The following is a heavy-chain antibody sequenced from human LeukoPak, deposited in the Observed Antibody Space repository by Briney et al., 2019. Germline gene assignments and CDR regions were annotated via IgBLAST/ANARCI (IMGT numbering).Heavy chain of an antibody. CDR1: GFTFSSYS. D-gene: IGHD3-10*01. V-gene: IGHV3-30*03. CDR2: ISNDGDNK. Sequence: GGSLRLSCAASGFTFSSYSMNWVRQAPGKGLEWVAVISNDGDNKYYADSVKGRFAISRDNAKNSLYLQMNSLRAEDTAVYYCARDRYYGSGSQVDYYYYMDVWGKGTTVTVSS. CDR3: ARDRYYGSGSQVDYYYYMDV. J-gene: IGHJ6*03.